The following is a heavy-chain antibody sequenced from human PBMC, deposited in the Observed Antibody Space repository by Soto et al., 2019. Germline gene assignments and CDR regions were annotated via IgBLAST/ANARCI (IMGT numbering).Heavy chain of an antibody. CDR3: AKSPNYHGSGSYDYFDY. CDR2: ICGSGGST. D-gene: IGHD3-10*01. J-gene: IGHJ4*02. CDR1: GFTFSNYA. Sequence: GGSLRLSCAASGFTFSNYAMSWVRQAPGKGLEWVSCICGSGGSTYYADSVKGRFTISRDASKNTLYLQMSSLRAEDTAIYDGAKSPNYHGSGSYDYFDYWGQGTLVTVSS. V-gene: IGHV3-23*01.